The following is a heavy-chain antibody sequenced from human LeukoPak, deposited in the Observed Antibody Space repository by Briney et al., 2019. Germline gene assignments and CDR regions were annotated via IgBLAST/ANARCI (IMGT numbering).Heavy chain of an antibody. J-gene: IGHJ4*02. D-gene: IGHD3-10*01. V-gene: IGHV4-34*01. Sequence: SEPLSLTCAVYGGSFSGYFWSWIRKPPGKGLEWIGEINHSGSTNYNPSLKSRVTISVDTSKNQFSLKLSSVTAADTAVYYCARAVGGDGSGSLWGPGTLVTVSS. CDR1: GGSFSGYF. CDR3: ARAVGGDGSGSL. CDR2: INHSGST.